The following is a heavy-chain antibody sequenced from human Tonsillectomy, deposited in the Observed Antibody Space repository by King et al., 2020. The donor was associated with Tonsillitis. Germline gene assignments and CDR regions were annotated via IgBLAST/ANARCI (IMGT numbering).Heavy chain of an antibody. Sequence: VQLVESGGGLVQPGGSLRLSCAASGFTFSSYAMSWVRQAPGKGLEWVSVIFSGGDSTYYADSVKGRFAISRDNSKNTLYLHMNSLRAEDTAVYYCAKHGAPSSSSWYGYFDYWGQGTLVTVSS. D-gene: IGHD6-13*01. CDR2: IFSGGDST. J-gene: IGHJ4*02. V-gene: IGHV3-23*03. CDR1: GFTFSSYA. CDR3: AKHGAPSSSSWYGYFDY.